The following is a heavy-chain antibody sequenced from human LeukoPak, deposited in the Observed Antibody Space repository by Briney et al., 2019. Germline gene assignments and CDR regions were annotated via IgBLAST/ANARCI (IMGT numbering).Heavy chain of an antibody. CDR2: IKSKTDGGKI. V-gene: IGHV3-15*01. CDR3: TTDDYYYGSGSYCPLGSY. CDR1: AFTFSHAY. Sequence: PGGSLRLSCAASAFTFSHAYMSWVRQAPGKGLEWVGRIKSKTDGGKIDYAAPVKGRFTISRDDSKNTLYLQMNSLKTEDTAVYYCTTDDYYYGSGSYCPLGSYWGQGTLVTVSS. D-gene: IGHD3-10*01. J-gene: IGHJ4*02.